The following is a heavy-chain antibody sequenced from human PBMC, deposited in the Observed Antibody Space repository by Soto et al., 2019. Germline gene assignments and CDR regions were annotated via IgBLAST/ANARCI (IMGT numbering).Heavy chain of an antibody. CDR1: GYTFTSYY. D-gene: IGHD1-26*01. J-gene: IGHJ4*02. CDR3: ATARDSGSYYGRRGYYFDY. V-gene: IGHV1-24*01. Sequence: ASVKVSCKASGYTFTSYYMHWVRQAPGKGLEWMGGFDPEDGETIYAQKFQGRVTMTEDTSTDTAYMELSSLRSEDTAVYYCATARDSGSYYGRRGYYFDYWGQGTLVTVSS. CDR2: FDPEDGET.